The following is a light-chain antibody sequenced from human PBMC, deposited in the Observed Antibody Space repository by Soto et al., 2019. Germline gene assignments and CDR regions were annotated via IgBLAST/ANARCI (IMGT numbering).Light chain of an antibody. CDR1: NSDVGSYNF. V-gene: IGLV2-23*02. J-gene: IGLJ1*01. CDR3: CSDAGSSTYV. Sequence: QSVLTQPASVSGSPGQSITISCTRTNSDVGSYNFVSWYQQHPGKAPKVMIFEVSKRPSGVSDRFSGSKSGNTASLTISGLQAEDEVDYYCCSDAGSSTYVFGTGTKVTVL. CDR2: EVS.